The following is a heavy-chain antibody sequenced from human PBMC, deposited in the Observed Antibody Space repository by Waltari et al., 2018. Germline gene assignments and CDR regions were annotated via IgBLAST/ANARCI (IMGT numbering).Heavy chain of an antibody. CDR2: IYYSGST. V-gene: IGHV4-59*01. CDR1: GGSISSYY. D-gene: IGHD6-13*01. CDR3: ARGSEQQLVRGHYYGMDV. J-gene: IGHJ6*02. Sequence: QVQLRESGPGLVKPSETLSLTCTVSGGSISSYYWSWIRQPPGKGLEWIGYIYYSGSTNYNPSLKSRVTISVDTSKNQFSLKLSSVTAADTAVYYCARGSEQQLVRGHYYGMDVWGQGTTVTVSS.